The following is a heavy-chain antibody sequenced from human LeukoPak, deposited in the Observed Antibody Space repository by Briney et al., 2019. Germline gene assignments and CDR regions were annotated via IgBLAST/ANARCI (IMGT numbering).Heavy chain of an antibody. CDR3: ASLTDADTSNYGEFDY. Sequence: SETLSLTCTVSGGSISSYYWSWIRQPPGKGLEWIAYTHYTGKTDYNPSLKSRVTISIDTSKSQFSLKLNSVTAADTGVFFCASLTDADTSNYGEFDYWGQGTLVSVSS. D-gene: IGHD3-22*01. V-gene: IGHV4-59*08. CDR2: THYTGKT. J-gene: IGHJ4*02. CDR1: GGSISSYY.